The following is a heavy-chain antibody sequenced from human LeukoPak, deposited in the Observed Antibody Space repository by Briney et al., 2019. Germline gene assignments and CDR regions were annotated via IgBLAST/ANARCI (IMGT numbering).Heavy chain of an antibody. V-gene: IGHV4-39*01. Sequence: PSETLSLTRTVSGGSISSSSYYWGWIRQPPGKGLEWIGSIYYSGSTYYNPSLKSRVTISVDTSKNQFSLKLSSVTAADTAVYYCARLVEEMAIIPYFDYWGQGTLVTVSS. CDR2: IYYSGST. D-gene: IGHD5-24*01. J-gene: IGHJ4*02. CDR1: GGSISSSSYY. CDR3: ARLVEEMAIIPYFDY.